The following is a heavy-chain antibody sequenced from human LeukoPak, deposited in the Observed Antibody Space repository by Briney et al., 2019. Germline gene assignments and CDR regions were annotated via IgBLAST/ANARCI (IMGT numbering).Heavy chain of an antibody. J-gene: IGHJ3*02. D-gene: IGHD4-17*01. Sequence: GASVKVSCKASGYTFTSYGISWVRQAPGQGLEWMGWISAYNGNTNYAQKLQGRVTMTTDTSTSTAYMELRSLRSDDTAVYYCARSDYGDYGCCDAFDIWGQGTMVTVSS. V-gene: IGHV1-18*01. CDR3: ARSDYGDYGCCDAFDI. CDR1: GYTFTSYG. CDR2: ISAYNGNT.